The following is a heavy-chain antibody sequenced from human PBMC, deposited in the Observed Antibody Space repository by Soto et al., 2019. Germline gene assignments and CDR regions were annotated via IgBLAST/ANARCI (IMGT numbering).Heavy chain of an antibody. D-gene: IGHD4-17*01. CDR3: ARDRYGDYAYYYYYGMDV. CDR2: IYHSGST. J-gene: IGHJ6*02. V-gene: IGHV4-4*02. Sequence: SDTLSLTWAVSGGSLSSSNWWSWVRQPPGKGLEWIGEIYHSGSTNYNPSLKSRVTISVDKSKNQFSLKLSSVTAADTAVYYCARDRYGDYAYYYYYGMDVWGQGTTVTVSS. CDR1: GGSLSSSNW.